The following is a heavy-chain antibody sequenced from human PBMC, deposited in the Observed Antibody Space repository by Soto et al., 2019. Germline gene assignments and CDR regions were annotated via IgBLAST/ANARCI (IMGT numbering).Heavy chain of an antibody. CDR2: TRSKAYGGTP. D-gene: IGHD3-16*02. V-gene: IGHV3-49*03. CDR3: ARKPPDKLSSDF. Sequence: GGSLRLSCTASGFTFGDYVMSWFRQAPGKGLEWVGLTRSKAYGGTPEYAPSVKGTFTISRDDSKSVAYLQMNSLETEDTAVYYFARKPPDKLSSDFWGKGALVTVSS. J-gene: IGHJ4*02. CDR1: GFTFGDYV.